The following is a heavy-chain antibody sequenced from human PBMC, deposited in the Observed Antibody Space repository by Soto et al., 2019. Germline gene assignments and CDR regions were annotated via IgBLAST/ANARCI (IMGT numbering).Heavy chain of an antibody. CDR2: IYYSGST. CDR3: ATYKYYDFWSGARLFYGMDV. V-gene: IGHV4-39*01. J-gene: IGHJ6*02. CDR1: GGSISSSSYY. D-gene: IGHD3-3*01. Sequence: SETLSLTCTVSGGSISSSSYYWGWIRQPPGKGLEWIGSIYYSGSTYYNPSLKSRVTISVDTSKNQFSLKLSSVTAADTAVYYCATYKYYDFWSGARLFYGMDVWGQGTTVTVSS.